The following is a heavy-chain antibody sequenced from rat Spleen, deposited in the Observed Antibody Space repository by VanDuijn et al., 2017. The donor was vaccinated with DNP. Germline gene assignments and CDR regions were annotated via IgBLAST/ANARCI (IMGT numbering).Heavy chain of an antibody. CDR1: GFSFSHYW. Sequence: EVQLVESGGDLVQPGRSLKLSCVASGFSFSHYWMTWIRQVPGKGLEWIASITSGGSSYYPDSVEGRFTISRDNAQNTLYLRMNSLRSEDTATYYCARVDFWGPGTMVTVSS. CDR3: ARVDF. J-gene: IGHJ1*01. V-gene: IGHV5-31*01. CDR2: ITSGGSS.